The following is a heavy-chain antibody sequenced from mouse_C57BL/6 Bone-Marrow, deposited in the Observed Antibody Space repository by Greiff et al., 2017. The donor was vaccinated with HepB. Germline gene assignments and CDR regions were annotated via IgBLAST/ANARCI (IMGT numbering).Heavy chain of an antibody. CDR2: ISGGGGNT. Sequence: EVQLVESGGGLVKPGGSLKLSCAASGFTFSSYTMSWVRQTPEKRLEWVATISGGGGNTYYPDSVKGRFTISRDNAKNTLYLQMSSLRSEDTALYYCARLDSHWYFGVWGTGTTVTVSS. J-gene: IGHJ1*03. V-gene: IGHV5-9*01. CDR1: GFTFSSYT. D-gene: IGHD6-1*01. CDR3: ARLDSHWYFGV.